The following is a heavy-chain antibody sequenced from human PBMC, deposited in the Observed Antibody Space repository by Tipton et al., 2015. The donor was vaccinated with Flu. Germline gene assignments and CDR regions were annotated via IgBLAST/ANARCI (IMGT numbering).Heavy chain of an antibody. V-gene: IGHV4-4*07. D-gene: IGHD3-9*01. J-gene: IGHJ4*01. CDR2: IYTSGST. CDR1: GGSISSYY. CDR3: ARHDILSGITH. Sequence: LRLSCTVSGGSISSYYWSWIRQPAGKGLEWIGRIYTSGSTNYNPSLKSRVTMSVDTSKNQFSLKLSSVTAADMAVYYCARHDILSGITHWGQGTLVTVSS.